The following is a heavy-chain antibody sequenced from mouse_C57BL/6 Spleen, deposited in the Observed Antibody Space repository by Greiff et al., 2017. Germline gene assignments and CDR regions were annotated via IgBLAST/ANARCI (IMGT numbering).Heavy chain of an antibody. D-gene: IGHD1-1*01. Sequence: DVKLQESGPGLVKPSQSLSLTCSVTGYSITSGYYWNWIRQFPGNKLEWMGYISYDGSNNYNPSLKNRISITRDTSKNQFFLKLNSVTTEDTATYYCARGKTSSPFAYWGQGTLVTVSA. CDR3: ARGKTSSPFAY. CDR1: GYSITSGYY. V-gene: IGHV3-6*01. CDR2: ISYDGSN. J-gene: IGHJ3*01.